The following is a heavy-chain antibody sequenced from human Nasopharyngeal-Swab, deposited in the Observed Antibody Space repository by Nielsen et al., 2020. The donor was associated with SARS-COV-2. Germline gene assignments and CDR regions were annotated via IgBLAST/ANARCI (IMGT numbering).Heavy chain of an antibody. CDR3: ARGGGSSSWVDY. Sequence: SETLSLTCTVSGGSVSSGSYYWSWIRQPPGKGLEWIGYIYYSGSTNYNPSLTSRVTISVDTSKNQFSLKLNSVTAADTAVYYCARGGGSSSWVDYWGQGTLVTVSS. CDR1: GGSVSSGSYY. J-gene: IGHJ4*02. CDR2: IYYSGST. D-gene: IGHD6-13*01. V-gene: IGHV4-61*01.